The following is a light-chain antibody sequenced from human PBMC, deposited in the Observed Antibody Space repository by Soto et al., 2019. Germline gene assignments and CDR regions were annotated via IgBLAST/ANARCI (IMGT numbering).Light chain of an antibody. CDR3: RSYAGTNKLL. J-gene: IGLJ2*01. Sequence: QSVLTQPPSASGSPGQSVTISCTGTTGDVGGFKYVSWYQQHSGKAPKLIIFEVNERPSGVPDRFSGSKSGYTASLTVSGLQAEDEADYYCRSYAGTNKLLFGGGTKLTVL. CDR2: EVN. CDR1: TGDVGGFKY. V-gene: IGLV2-8*01.